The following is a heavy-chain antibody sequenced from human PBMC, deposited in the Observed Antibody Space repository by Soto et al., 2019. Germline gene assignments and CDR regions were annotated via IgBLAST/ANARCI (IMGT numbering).Heavy chain of an antibody. Sequence: PGGSLRLSCTASGFTFGDYAMSWVRQAPGKGLEWVGFIRSKAYGGTTEYAASVKGRFTISRDDSKSIAYLQMNSLKTEDTAVYYCTRETNPNNWNYDYDAFDIWGQGTMVTVSS. CDR3: TRETNPNNWNYDYDAFDI. CDR2: IRSKAYGGTT. CDR1: GFTFGDYA. D-gene: IGHD1-7*01. J-gene: IGHJ3*02. V-gene: IGHV3-49*04.